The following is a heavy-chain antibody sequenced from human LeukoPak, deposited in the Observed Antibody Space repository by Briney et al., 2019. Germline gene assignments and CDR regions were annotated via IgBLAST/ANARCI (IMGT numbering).Heavy chain of an antibody. J-gene: IGHJ4*02. V-gene: IGHV3-30*18. D-gene: IGHD6-19*01. CDR2: ISYDGSNK. CDR3: AYDFAGAVADL. Sequence: GSSLTLLCGLSGFPLSRYGVHWVRQAPEKGLEWVADISYDGSNKYYADSVKGRFTISRDNSKNTMYLQMNSLRAEDTAVYCCAYDFAGAVADLWGQGTLVTVSS. CDR1: GFPLSRYG.